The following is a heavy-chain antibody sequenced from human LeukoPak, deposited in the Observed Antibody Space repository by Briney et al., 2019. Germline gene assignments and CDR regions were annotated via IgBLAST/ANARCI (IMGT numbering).Heavy chain of an antibody. CDR1: GFTVSSNY. CDR3: AKGAYSSSWYYYYMDV. J-gene: IGHJ6*03. CDR2: ITRSNYI. D-gene: IGHD6-13*01. Sequence: GGSLRLSCAASGFTVSSNYMSWVRQAPGKGLEWVSSITRSNYIYYADSVKGRFTISRDNAKNSLYLQMNSLRAEDTAVYYCAKGAYSSSWYYYYMDVWGKGTTVTVSS. V-gene: IGHV3-69-1*01.